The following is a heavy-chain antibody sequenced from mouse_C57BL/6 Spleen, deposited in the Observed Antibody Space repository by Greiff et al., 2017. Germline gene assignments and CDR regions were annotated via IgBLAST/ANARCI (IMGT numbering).Heavy chain of an antibody. V-gene: IGHV14-4*01. CDR1: GFNIKDDY. CDR3: ASLSTMVTTWAMDY. J-gene: IGHJ4*01. D-gene: IGHD2-2*01. CDR2: IDPENGDT. Sequence: EVQLQQSGAELVRPGASVKLSCTASGFNIKDDYMHWVKQRPEQGLEWIGWIDPENGDTEYASKFQGKATITADTSSNTAYLQLRSLTSEDTAVYYCASLSTMVTTWAMDYWGQGTSVTVSS.